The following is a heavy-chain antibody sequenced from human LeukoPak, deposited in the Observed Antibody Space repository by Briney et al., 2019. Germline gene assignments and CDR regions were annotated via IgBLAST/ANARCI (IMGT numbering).Heavy chain of an antibody. CDR1: GGSISSFY. D-gene: IGHD3-22*01. CDR2: IYTSGST. J-gene: IGHJ3*02. CDR3: ARGPYSYDSSGAFDI. Sequence: SETLSLTCTVSGGSISSFYWSWIRQPAGKGLEWIGRIYTSGSTNYNPSLKSRVTMSVDTSKNQFSLKLSSVTAADTAVYFCARGPYSYDSSGAFDIWGQGTMVTVSS. V-gene: IGHV4-4*07.